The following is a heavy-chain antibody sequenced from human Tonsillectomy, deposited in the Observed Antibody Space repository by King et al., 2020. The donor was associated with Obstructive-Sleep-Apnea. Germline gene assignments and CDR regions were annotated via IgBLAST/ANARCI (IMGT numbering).Heavy chain of an antibody. V-gene: IGHV3-7*03. CDR3: ARVRGYDTLTNHHSDDLDI. CDR1: GFTISSYW. D-gene: IGHD3-9*01. Sequence: VQLVESGGGLVQPGGSLRLSCAASGFTISSYWMSWVRQAPGKGLEWVANIEKDGSEKNAVDSVKGRFTLSRDNAENSMYLQMNFLRAEDTAVYYCARVRGYDTLTNHHSDDLDIWGQGTMVTVSS. CDR2: IEKDGSEK. J-gene: IGHJ3*02.